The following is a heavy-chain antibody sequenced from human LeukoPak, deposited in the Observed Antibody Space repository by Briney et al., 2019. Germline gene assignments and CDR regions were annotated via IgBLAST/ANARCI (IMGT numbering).Heavy chain of an antibody. V-gene: IGHV3-21*01. Sequence: GGSLRLSCAASGFTFSSYSMNWVRQAPGKGLEWVSCISGSSSDIYYADSVKGRFTISRDNSKNTLYLQMNSLRAEDTAVYYCARVVSGYNFSYYYYMDVWGKGTTVTVSS. J-gene: IGHJ6*03. CDR1: GFTFSSYS. CDR3: ARVVSGYNFSYYYYMDV. D-gene: IGHD5-24*01. CDR2: ISGSSSDI.